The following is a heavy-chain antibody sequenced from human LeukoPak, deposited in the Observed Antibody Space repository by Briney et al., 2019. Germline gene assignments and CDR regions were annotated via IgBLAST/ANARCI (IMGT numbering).Heavy chain of an antibody. CDR3: AREWELHTGEYYFDY. CDR1: GFTVSSNY. D-gene: IGHD1-26*01. V-gene: IGHV3-66*01. Sequence: GGSLRLSCAASGFTVSSNYMSWVRQAPGKGLEWVSVIYSGGSTYYADSVKGRFTISRDNSKNTLYLQMNSLRAEDTAVYYCAREWELHTGEYYFDYWGQGTLVTVSS. J-gene: IGHJ4*02. CDR2: IYSGGST.